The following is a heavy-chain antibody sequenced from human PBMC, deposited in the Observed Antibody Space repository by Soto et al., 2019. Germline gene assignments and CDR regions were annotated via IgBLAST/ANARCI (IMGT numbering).Heavy chain of an antibody. J-gene: IGHJ1*01. Sequence: PGVSLRLSCAASGFIFTNYWMHWVRQAPGERLVWVARISGDGTTTTYVDSAKGRFTISKDNAKNTVYLQMNGLRTEDTAVYYCGRGSGPRGRPYWGQGITVTVSS. CDR3: GRGSGPRGRPY. CDR1: GFIFTNYW. CDR2: ISGDGTTT. D-gene: IGHD3-16*01. V-gene: IGHV3-74*01.